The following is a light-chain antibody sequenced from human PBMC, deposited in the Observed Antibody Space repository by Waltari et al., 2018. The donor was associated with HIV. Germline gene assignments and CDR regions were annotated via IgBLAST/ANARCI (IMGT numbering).Light chain of an antibody. CDR3: SSYTSSSTRV. CDR1: SSDVGGYNY. CDR2: DVS. J-gene: IGLJ3*02. Sequence: QSALTQPASVSGSPGQSITISCTGTSSDVGGYNYVSWYQRHPGKAPKLIIYDVSNRPSVATNRFSGSKSGTRASLSISGLQAEDEADYYCSSYTSSSTRVFGGGTTVTVL. V-gene: IGLV2-14*03.